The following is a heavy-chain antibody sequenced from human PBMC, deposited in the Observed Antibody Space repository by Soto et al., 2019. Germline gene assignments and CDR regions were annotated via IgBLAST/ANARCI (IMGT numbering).Heavy chain of an antibody. CDR2: IYYSGST. J-gene: IGHJ6*03. Sequence: SETLSLTCTVSGGSISSYYWSWIRQPPGKGLEWIGYIYYSGSTNYNPSLKSRVTISVDTSKNQFSLKLSSVTAADTAVYYCARVRGDYGEPYYYYYYMDVWGKGTTVTVSS. D-gene: IGHD4-17*01. V-gene: IGHV4-59*01. CDR1: GGSISSYY. CDR3: ARVRGDYGEPYYYYYYMDV.